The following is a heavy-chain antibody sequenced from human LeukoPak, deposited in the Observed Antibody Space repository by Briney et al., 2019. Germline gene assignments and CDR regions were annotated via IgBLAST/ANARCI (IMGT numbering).Heavy chain of an antibody. CDR3: IYGYTLDF. CDR2: IYSGGST. Sequence: GGSLRLSCAASGFTVSSTYMNWVRQAPGKGLEWVSVIYSGGSTNYADSVKGRFTISRGNSKNTLYLQMNSLRAEDTAVYYCIYGYTLDFWGQGTLVTVSS. V-gene: IGHV3-53*01. D-gene: IGHD5-18*01. CDR1: GFTVSSTY. J-gene: IGHJ4*02.